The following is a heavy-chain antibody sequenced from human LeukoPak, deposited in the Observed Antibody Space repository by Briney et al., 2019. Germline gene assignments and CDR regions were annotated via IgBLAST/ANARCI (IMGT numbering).Heavy chain of an antibody. CDR3: ARGTVVAATYWFDP. Sequence: PGGSPRLSCAASGFTFSSYEMNWVRQAPGKGLEWVSYISSSGSTIYYADSVKGRFTISRDNAKNSLYLQMNSLRAEDTAVYYCARGTVVAATYWFDPWGQGTLVTVSS. V-gene: IGHV3-48*03. CDR2: ISSSGSTI. J-gene: IGHJ5*02. D-gene: IGHD2-15*01. CDR1: GFTFSSYE.